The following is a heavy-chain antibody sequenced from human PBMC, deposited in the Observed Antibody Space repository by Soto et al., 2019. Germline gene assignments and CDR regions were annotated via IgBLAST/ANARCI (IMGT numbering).Heavy chain of an antibody. D-gene: IGHD3-10*01. J-gene: IGHJ6*03. CDR3: AREGVGSGPGEFYYYYYMDV. Sequence: SETLSLTCTVSGGSISSGGYYWSWIRQHPGKGLEWIGYIYYSGSTYYNPSLKSRVTISVDTSKNQFSLKLSSVTAADTAVYYCAREGVGSGPGEFYYYYYMDVWGKGTTVTV. CDR2: IYYSGST. V-gene: IGHV4-31*03. CDR1: GGSISSGGYY.